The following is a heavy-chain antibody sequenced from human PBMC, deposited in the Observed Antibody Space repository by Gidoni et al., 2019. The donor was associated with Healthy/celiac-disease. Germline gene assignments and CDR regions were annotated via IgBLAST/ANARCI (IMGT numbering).Heavy chain of an antibody. CDR3: ATETRGYSYGRYYYYYMDV. CDR2: INPSGGST. D-gene: IGHD5-18*01. J-gene: IGHJ6*03. CDR1: AYTFTSYH. Sequence: QVQLVQSGAEVKTPGASVKVSCKASAYTFTSYHMHWVRQAPGQGLEWMGIINPSGGSTSYAQKFQGRVTMTRDTSTSTVYMELSSLRSEDTAVYYCATETRGYSYGRYYYYYMDVWGKGTTVTVSS. V-gene: IGHV1-46*01.